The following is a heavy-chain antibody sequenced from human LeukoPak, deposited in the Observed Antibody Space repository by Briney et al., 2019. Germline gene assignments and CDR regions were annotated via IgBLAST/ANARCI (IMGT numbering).Heavy chain of an antibody. CDR1: GHTFTGYD. V-gene: IGHV1-2*02. CDR2: INPNSGGT. J-gene: IGHJ4*02. CDR3: AREGRGYYDSSIDY. D-gene: IGHD3-22*01. Sequence: APVKVSCKASGHTFTGYDMHWVRQAPGQGLEWLGWINPNSGGTNYAQKCQGRVTMTRDTSISTAYIELSRLRSDDTTVYCCAREGRGYYDSSIDYWGQGTLVTVSS.